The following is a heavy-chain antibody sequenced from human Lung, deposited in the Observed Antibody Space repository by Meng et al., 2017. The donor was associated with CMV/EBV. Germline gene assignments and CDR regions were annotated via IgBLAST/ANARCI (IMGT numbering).Heavy chain of an antibody. D-gene: IGHD1-20*01. V-gene: IGHV3-15*01. CDR2: INNKFDGETT. CDR3: ARVGSNNWSIDY. Sequence: GGSLRLSCAASGFTFSNAWMSWVRQAPGKGLEWVGRINNKFDGETTDYAAPVKGRFPISRDDSKNTLYLQMNSLKAEGTAVYFCARVGSNNWSIDYWGQGXQVTVSS. CDR1: GFTFSNAW. J-gene: IGHJ4*02.